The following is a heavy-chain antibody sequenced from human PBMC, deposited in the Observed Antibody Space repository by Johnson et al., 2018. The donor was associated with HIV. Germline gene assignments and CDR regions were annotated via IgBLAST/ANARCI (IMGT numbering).Heavy chain of an antibody. Sequence: VQLVESGGGVVQPGGSLRLSCAASRFTFDDYAMHWVRQAPGKGLEWVSGISWNSGSIGYADSVKGRFTISRDNAKNSLYLQMNNLKTEDTALYYCTTDVPGGPYYNAFDIWGQGTMVTVSS. CDR3: TTDVPGGPYYNAFDI. V-gene: IGHV3-9*01. J-gene: IGHJ3*02. D-gene: IGHD1-26*01. CDR1: RFTFDDYA. CDR2: ISWNSGSI.